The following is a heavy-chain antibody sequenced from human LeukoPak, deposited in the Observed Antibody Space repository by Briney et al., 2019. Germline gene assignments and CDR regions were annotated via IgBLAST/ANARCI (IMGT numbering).Heavy chain of an antibody. Sequence: SETLSLTCTVSGGSVSSGSYYWSWIRQPPGKGLEWIGYIYYSGSTNYNPPLKSRVTISVDTSKNRFSLKLSSVTAADTAVYYCARDVWSTAAEDYWGQGTLVTVSS. J-gene: IGHJ4*02. CDR2: IYYSGST. CDR1: GGSVSSGSYY. D-gene: IGHD6-13*01. V-gene: IGHV4-61*01. CDR3: ARDVWSTAAEDY.